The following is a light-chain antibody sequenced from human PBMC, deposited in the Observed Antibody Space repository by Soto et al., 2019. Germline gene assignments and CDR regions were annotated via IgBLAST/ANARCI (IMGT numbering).Light chain of an antibody. Sequence: DIQMTQSPSSVSASVGDRDTITCRASQGISSRLAWYQQKPGKAPNLLIYAASNLQSGVPSRFSGSGSETDFTLTIGSLQPEDFAPYYCQQANSFPLTFGGGTKVEIK. J-gene: IGKJ4*01. V-gene: IGKV1-12*01. CDR1: QGISSR. CDR2: AAS. CDR3: QQANSFPLT.